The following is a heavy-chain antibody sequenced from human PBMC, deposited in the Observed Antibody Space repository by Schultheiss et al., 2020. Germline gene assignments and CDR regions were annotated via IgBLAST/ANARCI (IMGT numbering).Heavy chain of an antibody. D-gene: IGHD3-3*01. V-gene: IGHV1-8*01. J-gene: IGHJ6*02. CDR2: MNPNSGNT. Sequence: ASVKVSCKASGYTFTSYDINWVRQATGQGLEWMGWMNPNSGNTGYAQKFQGRVTMTRNTSISTAYMELSSLRSEDTAVYYCARRGEEDFWSGPNYYYYGMDVWGQGTTVTVSS. CDR1: GYTFTSYD. CDR3: ARRGEEDFWSGPNYYYYGMDV.